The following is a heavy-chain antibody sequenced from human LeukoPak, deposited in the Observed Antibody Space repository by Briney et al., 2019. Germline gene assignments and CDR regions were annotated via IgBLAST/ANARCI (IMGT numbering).Heavy chain of an antibody. CDR3: ARTLHPVMVRGPIPI. J-gene: IGHJ3*02. V-gene: IGHV3-23*01. D-gene: IGHD3-10*01. Sequence: PGGSLRLSCAASGFTFSSYAMSWVRQAPGKGLEWVSAISGSGGSTYCADSVKGRFTISRDNSKNTLYLQMNSLRAEDTAVYYCARTLHPVMVRGPIPIWGQGTMVTVSS. CDR1: GFTFSSYA. CDR2: ISGSGGST.